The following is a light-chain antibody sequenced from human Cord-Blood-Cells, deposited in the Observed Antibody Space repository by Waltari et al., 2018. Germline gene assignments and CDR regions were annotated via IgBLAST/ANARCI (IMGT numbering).Light chain of an antibody. CDR1: QGIRND. CDR2: AAS. CDR3: RQDYNYPMYT. V-gene: IGKV1-6*01. Sequence: AIQMTQSPSSLSASVGDRVPITFRASQGIRNDLGWYQQKPGKAPKPLIYAASRLQSGVPSRFSGSGSGTDVTLTNSSLQPEDFATYYCRQDYNYPMYTFGQGTKLEIK. J-gene: IGKJ2*01.